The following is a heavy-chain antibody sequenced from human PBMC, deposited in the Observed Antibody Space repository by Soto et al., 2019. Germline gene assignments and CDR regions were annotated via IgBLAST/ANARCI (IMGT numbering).Heavy chain of an antibody. D-gene: IGHD3-10*01. CDR1: GGSIRSSSW. Sequence: QVQLQESGPGLVKPSGTLSLNCAVSGGSIRSSSWWTWLRQPPGKGLEWIGEIYHAGSPNYNLSFQSRVTISADTSKNFFSLRVTSVTAADTAIYYCARASSFRGDFDIWGQGTAVTVSS. CDR3: ARASSFRGDFDI. CDR2: IYHAGSP. J-gene: IGHJ3*02. V-gene: IGHV4-4*02.